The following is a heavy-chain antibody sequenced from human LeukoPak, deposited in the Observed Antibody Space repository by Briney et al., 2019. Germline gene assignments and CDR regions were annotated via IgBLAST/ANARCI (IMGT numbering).Heavy chain of an antibody. CDR2: IYYSGRT. D-gene: IGHD5-24*01. V-gene: IGHV4-59*08. CDR3: ARHGVATMKRVDV. Sequence: SETLSLTCIVSGGSISSYYWSWIRQPPGKGLEWIGYIYYSGRTNYNPSLKSRATMSEDTSKDQVSLNLSSVIAADTAVYYCARHGVATMKRVDVWGKGTTVTVSS. J-gene: IGHJ6*04. CDR1: GGSISSYY.